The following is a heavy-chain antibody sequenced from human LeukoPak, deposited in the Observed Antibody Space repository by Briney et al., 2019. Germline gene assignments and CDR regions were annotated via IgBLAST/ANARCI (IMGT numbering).Heavy chain of an antibody. V-gene: IGHV1-18*01. CDR2: ISTQSGNT. CDR1: GYTFTSYD. D-gene: IGHD4-17*01. Sequence: ASVKVSCKASGYTFTSYDIHWMRQAPGQGLEWMGWISTQSGNTNYAQKVQGRLTLTTDRSTNTAYMELRSLRSDDTAVYYCARGAYGDKWGQGTMVTVSS. CDR3: ARGAYGDK. J-gene: IGHJ4*02.